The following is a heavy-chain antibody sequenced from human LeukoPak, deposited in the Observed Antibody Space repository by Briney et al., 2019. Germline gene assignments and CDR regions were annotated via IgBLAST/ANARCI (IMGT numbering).Heavy chain of an antibody. CDR3: ARGRRHWFDP. J-gene: IGHJ5*02. CDR1: GDSISSGGYS. CDR2: IYHSGST. V-gene: IGHV4-30-2*01. Sequence: SQTLSLTCAVSGDSISSGGYSWSWIRQPPGKGLEWIGYIYHSGSTYYNPSLKSRVTISVDRSKNQFSLKLSSVTAADTAVYYCARGRRHWFDPWGQGTLVTVSS.